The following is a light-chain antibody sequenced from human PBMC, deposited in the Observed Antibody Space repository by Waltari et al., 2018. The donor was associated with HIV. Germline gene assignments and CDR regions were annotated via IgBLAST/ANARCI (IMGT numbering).Light chain of an antibody. CDR2: YAS. CDR3: QQSNGFPIT. CDR1: QSIGSS. J-gene: IGKJ5*01. Sequence: EIVLTQSPDFQSVTPKEKFTITCRASQSIGSSLHWYQQKPDQSPKLLIKYASQSISGVPSRFSGSGSGTDFTLTINTLEPEDAAAYYCQQSNGFPITFGQGTRLEIK. V-gene: IGKV6D-21*02.